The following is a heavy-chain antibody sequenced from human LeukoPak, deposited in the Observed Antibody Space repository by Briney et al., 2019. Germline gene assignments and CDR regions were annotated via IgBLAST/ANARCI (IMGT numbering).Heavy chain of an antibody. V-gene: IGHV1-69*05. CDR1: GGTFSSYA. CDR3: ARDGGIGGYSYGFDAFDI. J-gene: IGHJ3*02. D-gene: IGHD5-18*01. Sequence: SVKVSCKASGGTFSSYAISWVRQAPGQGLEWMGRIIPIFGTANYAQMFQCRVTITTDESTSTAYMELSSLRSEGTAVYYCARDGGIGGYSYGFDAFDIWGQGTMVTVSS. CDR2: IIPIFGTA.